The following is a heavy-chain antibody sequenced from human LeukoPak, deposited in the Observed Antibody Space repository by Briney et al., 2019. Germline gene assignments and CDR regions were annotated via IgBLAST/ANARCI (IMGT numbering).Heavy chain of an antibody. CDR2: ISYDGSNK. V-gene: IGHV3-30*03. CDR3: AGVYYYYYTDV. J-gene: IGHJ6*03. D-gene: IGHD2-8*01. CDR1: GFTFSSYG. Sequence: GGSLRLSCAASGFTFSSYGMHWVRQAPGKGLEWVAVISYDGSNKYYADSVKGRFTISRDNSKNTLYLQMNSLRAEDTAVYYCAGVYYYYYTDVWGKGTTVTVSS.